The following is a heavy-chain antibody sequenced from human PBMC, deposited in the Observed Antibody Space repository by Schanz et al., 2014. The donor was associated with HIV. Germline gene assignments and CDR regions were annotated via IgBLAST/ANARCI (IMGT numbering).Heavy chain of an antibody. Sequence: QVQLVQSGPEVRKPGASVKVSCKASGYTFTNYDINWVRQATGQGLEWMGWMNPSTGNSGYAQMFQVRVTMTRDTSISTAYLEVDSLKSEDTAVYYCARGPKWEGRMDVWGQGTTVIVSS. CDR2: MNPSTGNS. V-gene: IGHV1-8*01. J-gene: IGHJ6*02. CDR1: GYTFTNYD. CDR3: ARGPKWEGRMDV. D-gene: IGHD1-26*01.